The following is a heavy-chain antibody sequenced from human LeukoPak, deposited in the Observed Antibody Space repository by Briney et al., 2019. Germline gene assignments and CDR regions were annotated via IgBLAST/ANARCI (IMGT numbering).Heavy chain of an antibody. CDR3: AKDMWRFGELDYDY. V-gene: IGHV3-43*02. CDR1: GFTFDDYA. Sequence: HPGGSLRLSCAASGFTFDDYAMHWVRQAPGKGLEWVSLTSGDGGSTYYADSVKGRFTISRDNSKNSLYLQMNSLRTEDTALYYCAKDMWRFGELDYDYWGQGTLVTASS. D-gene: IGHD3-10*01. CDR2: TSGDGGST. J-gene: IGHJ4*02.